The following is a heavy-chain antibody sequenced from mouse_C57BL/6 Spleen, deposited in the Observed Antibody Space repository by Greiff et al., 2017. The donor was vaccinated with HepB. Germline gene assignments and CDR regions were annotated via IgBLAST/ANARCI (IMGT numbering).Heavy chain of an antibody. CDR1: GYAFSSYW. CDR3: ARGDYDGYYYAMDY. Sequence: VQLQQSGAELVKPGASVKISCKASGYAFSSYWMNWVKQRPGKGLEWIGQIYPGDGDTNYNGKFKGKATLTADKSSSTAYMQLSSLTSEDSAVYFCARGDYDGYYYAMDYWGQRTSVTVSS. V-gene: IGHV1-80*01. J-gene: IGHJ4*01. CDR2: IYPGDGDT. D-gene: IGHD2-3*01.